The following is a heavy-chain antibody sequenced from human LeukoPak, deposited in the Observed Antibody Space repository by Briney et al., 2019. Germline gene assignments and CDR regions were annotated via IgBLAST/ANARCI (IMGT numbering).Heavy chain of an antibody. V-gene: IGHV4-59*11. CDR3: ARGYCSSTSCYGLGY. CDR2: ISYSGSA. CDR1: GGSINNHI. J-gene: IGHJ4*02. D-gene: IGHD2-2*01. Sequence: SETLSLTCSVSGGSINNHIWSWIRQPPGKGLEWIGYISYSGSANYNPSLKSRVTISVGTSKNQFSLKVTSVTAADTAVYYCARGYCSSTSCYGLGYWGQGTLVTVSS.